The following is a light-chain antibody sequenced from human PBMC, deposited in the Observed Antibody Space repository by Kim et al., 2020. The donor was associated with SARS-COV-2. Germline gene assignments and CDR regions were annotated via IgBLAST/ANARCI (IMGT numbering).Light chain of an antibody. Sequence: DIQMTQSPSTLSASVGDKVTITCRASQSISGGVAWYQQKPGKAPKLLIYAASSLESGVPSRFSGSGCGTGFTLIVSSLQPDDFATYYCQEYSNRWTFGQGTKVDIK. CDR3: QEYSNRWT. CDR2: AAS. J-gene: IGKJ1*01. V-gene: IGKV1-5*01. CDR1: QSISGG.